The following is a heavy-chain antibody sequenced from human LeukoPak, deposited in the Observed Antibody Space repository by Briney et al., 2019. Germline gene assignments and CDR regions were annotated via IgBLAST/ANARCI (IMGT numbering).Heavy chain of an antibody. CDR3: ASPPHYYGSGSYYLNH. D-gene: IGHD3-10*01. V-gene: IGHV4-39*01. CDR2: IYYSGST. J-gene: IGHJ5*02. Sequence: PSETLSLTCTVSGGSISSSSYYWGWIRQPPGKGLEWIGSIYYSGSTYYNPSLKSRVTISVDTSKNQFSLKLSSVTAADTAVYYCASPPHYYGSGSYYLNHWGQGTLVTVSS. CDR1: GGSISSSSYY.